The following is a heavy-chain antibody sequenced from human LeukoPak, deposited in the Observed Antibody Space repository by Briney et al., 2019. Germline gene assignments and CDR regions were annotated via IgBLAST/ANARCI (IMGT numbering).Heavy chain of an antibody. V-gene: IGHV3-74*01. J-gene: IGHJ6*03. D-gene: IGHD2-2*01. CDR3: ATLSDIVVVPAAADYYYYMDV. CDR1: GFTFSSYW. Sequence: PGGSLRLSCAASGFTFSSYWMHWVRHAPGKGLVWVSRINSDGSSTSYADSVKGRFTISRDNAKNTLYLQMNSLRAEDTAVYYCATLSDIVVVPAAADYYYYMDVWGKGTTVTVS. CDR2: INSDGSST.